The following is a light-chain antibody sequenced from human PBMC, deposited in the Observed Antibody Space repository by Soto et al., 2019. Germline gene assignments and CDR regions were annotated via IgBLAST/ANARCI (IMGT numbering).Light chain of an antibody. CDR2: LGS. J-gene: IGKJ2*01. CDR1: QHITND. Sequence: DIQMTQSPSSLSASVGDTVTITCRASQHITNDCAWYQQKAGRAPKCLILLGSRLQTGVPSRFSGSGSGTEFTLTISSLQPEDFATYYCLHHNGYPPVFGQGTKVEIK. CDR3: LHHNGYPPV. V-gene: IGKV1-17*01.